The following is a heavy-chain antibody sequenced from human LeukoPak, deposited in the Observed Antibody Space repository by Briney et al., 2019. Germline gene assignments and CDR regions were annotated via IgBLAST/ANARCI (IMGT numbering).Heavy chain of an antibody. J-gene: IGHJ4*02. CDR3: ARGAVDSSLYYLDY. D-gene: IGHD6-13*01. Sequence: SQTLSLTCTVSGGSVTRGSFYWNWIRQPPGKGLEWIGYIFYRGSTNYQSSLKSRVTISVDTPNQFSLKLNSVTAADTAVYYCARGAVDSSLYYLDYWGQGALVTVSS. V-gene: IGHV4-61*01. CDR1: GGSVTRGSFY. CDR2: IFYRGST.